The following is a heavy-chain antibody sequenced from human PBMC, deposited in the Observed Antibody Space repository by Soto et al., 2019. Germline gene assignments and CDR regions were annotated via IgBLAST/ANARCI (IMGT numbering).Heavy chain of an antibody. J-gene: IGHJ6*03. CDR3: AKIGGYYYYYMDV. Sequence: PSETLSLTCTVSGGSISSYYWSWIRQPPGKGLEWIGYIYYSGSTNYNPSLKSRVTISVDTSKNQFSLKLSSVTAADTAVYYCAKIGGYYYYYMDVWGKGTTDTVSS. CDR2: IYYSGST. CDR1: GGSISSYY. V-gene: IGHV4-59*08. D-gene: IGHD3-16*01.